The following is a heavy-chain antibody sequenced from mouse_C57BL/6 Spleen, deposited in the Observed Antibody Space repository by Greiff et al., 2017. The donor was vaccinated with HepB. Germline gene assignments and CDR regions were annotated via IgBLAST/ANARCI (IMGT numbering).Heavy chain of an antibody. CDR2: INPGSGGT. D-gene: IGHD2-1*01. CDR1: GYAFTNYL. Sequence: VKLQQSGAELVRPGTSVKVSCKASGYAFTNYLIEWVKQRPGQGLEWIGVINPGSGGTNYNEKFKGKATLTADKSSSTAYMQLSSLTSEDSAVYFCARDGNYQAWFAYWGQGTLVTVSA. CDR3: ARDGNYQAWFAY. J-gene: IGHJ3*01. V-gene: IGHV1-54*01.